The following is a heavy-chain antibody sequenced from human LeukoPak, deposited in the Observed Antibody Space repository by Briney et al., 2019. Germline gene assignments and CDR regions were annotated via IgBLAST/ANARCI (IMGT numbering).Heavy chain of an antibody. D-gene: IGHD4-17*01. CDR2: ISYDGSNK. Sequence: GGSLRLSCAASEFTFSSYAMHWVRQAPGKGLEWVAVISYDGSNKYYADSVKGRFTISRDNSKNTLYLQMNSLRAEDTAVYYCARERGPDYGDYPDYFDYWGQGTLVTVSS. CDR1: EFTFSSYA. J-gene: IGHJ4*02. CDR3: ARERGPDYGDYPDYFDY. V-gene: IGHV3-30-3*01.